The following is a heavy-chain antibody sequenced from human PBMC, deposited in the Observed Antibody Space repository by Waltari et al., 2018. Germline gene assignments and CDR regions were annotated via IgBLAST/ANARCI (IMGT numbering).Heavy chain of an antibody. CDR2: ISGSGGST. J-gene: IGHJ3*02. CDR1: GFPFSRSV. Sequence: EVKLVASGGGLVLPGGSLSLSCAASGFPFSRSVISWVRQAPGKGLEWVSAISGSGGSTYYADSVKGRFTISRDNSKNTLYLQMNSLRAEDTAVYYCANGHDAFDIWGQGTMVTVSS. V-gene: IGHV3-23*04. CDR3: ANGHDAFDI.